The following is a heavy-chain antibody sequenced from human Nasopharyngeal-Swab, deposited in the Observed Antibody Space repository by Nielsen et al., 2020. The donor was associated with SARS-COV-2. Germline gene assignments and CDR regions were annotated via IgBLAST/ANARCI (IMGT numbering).Heavy chain of an antibody. CDR1: GVSITSQY. CDR3: AKEGATGWFDP. CDR2: ISHNSGT. Sequence: SETLSLTCTVSGVSITSQYWSWIRQPPGKGLEWIGYISHNSGTSYNPSLKSRVTMFMDTSKNQFSLRLTSVTAAVTAVYYCAKEGATGWFDPCGQGTLVTVSS. J-gene: IGHJ5*02. V-gene: IGHV4-59*11.